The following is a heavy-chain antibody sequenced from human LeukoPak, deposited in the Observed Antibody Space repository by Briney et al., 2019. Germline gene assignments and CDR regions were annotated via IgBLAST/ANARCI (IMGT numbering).Heavy chain of an antibody. J-gene: IGHJ5*02. CDR1: GFTFSSYG. V-gene: IGHV3-30*18. D-gene: IGHD4-17*01. Sequence: GGSLRLSCAASGFTFSSYGMHWVRQAPGKGLEWVAVISYDGSNKYYADSVKGRFTISRDNSKNTLYLQMNSLRAEDTAVYYCAKMTTVTTSWGQGTLVTVSS. CDR3: AKMTTVTTS. CDR2: ISYDGSNK.